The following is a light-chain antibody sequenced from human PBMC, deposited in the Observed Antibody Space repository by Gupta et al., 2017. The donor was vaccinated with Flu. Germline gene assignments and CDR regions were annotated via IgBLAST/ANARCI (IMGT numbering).Light chain of an antibody. CDR1: QSINTD. CDR3: QRYDDWPLYT. Sequence: ETATLSCRASQSINTDLAWYQQKPGQAPRLLILGASTWATGIPARFSGSGSGTEFTLTISGLQSEDFAVYYCQRYDDWPLYTFGQGTRLEIK. V-gene: IGKV3-15*01. CDR2: GAS. J-gene: IGKJ2*01.